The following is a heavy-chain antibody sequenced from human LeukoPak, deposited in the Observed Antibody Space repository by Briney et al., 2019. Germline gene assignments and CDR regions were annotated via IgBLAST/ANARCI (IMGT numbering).Heavy chain of an antibody. CDR3: TTDRATVVTFDY. CDR2: IKSKTDGGTT. D-gene: IGHD4-23*01. V-gene: IGHV3-15*01. Sequence: GGSLRLSCAASGFTFSNAWMSWVRQAPGKGLEWVGRIKSKTDGGTTDYAAPVKGRYTISRDDSKNTLYLQMNSLKTEDTAVYYCTTDRATVVTFDYWGQGTLVTVSS. J-gene: IGHJ4*02. CDR1: GFTFSNAW.